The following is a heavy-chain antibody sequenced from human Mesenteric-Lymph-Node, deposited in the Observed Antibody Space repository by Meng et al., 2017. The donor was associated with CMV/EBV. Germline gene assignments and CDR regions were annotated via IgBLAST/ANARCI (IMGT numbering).Heavy chain of an antibody. CDR2: IKSKSDGETT. V-gene: IGHV3-15*01. CDR3: TTDPNYYDSSGYYYRGGF. D-gene: IGHD3-22*01. CDR1: AW. J-gene: IGHJ4*02. Sequence: AWRSWVRQAPGKGLEWVGRIKSKSDGETTDYAAAVKGRFTISRDDSKNTLYLQLNRLKIEDTAIYYCTTDPNYYDSSGYYYRGGFWGQGALVTVSS.